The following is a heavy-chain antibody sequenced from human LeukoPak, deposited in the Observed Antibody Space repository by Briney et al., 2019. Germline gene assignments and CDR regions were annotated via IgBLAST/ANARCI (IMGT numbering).Heavy chain of an antibody. Sequence: ASVKVSCKASGYTFTSYGISWVRQAPGQGLEWMGWISAYNGDTNYAQKLQGRVTMTTDTSTSTAYMELRSLRSDDTAVYYCLRSGPSRGYSSSSGMDVWGKGTTVTVSS. D-gene: IGHD6-13*01. V-gene: IGHV1-18*04. CDR2: ISAYNGDT. J-gene: IGHJ6*04. CDR1: GYTFTSYG. CDR3: LRSGPSRGYSSSSGMDV.